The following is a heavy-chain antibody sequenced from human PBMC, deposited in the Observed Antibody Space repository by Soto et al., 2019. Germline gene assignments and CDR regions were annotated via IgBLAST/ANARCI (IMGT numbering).Heavy chain of an antibody. CDR1: GFNFGSYG. CDR3: ALTQVGPTMTYFDW. J-gene: IGHJ4*02. Sequence: QVQLVESGGGLVQPGRSLRLSCAASGFNFGSYGMHWVRQAPGKGLEWVAVIWYDGTNKYYEDSVKGRFTISRDNSKNTLYLEMDSLRTEDTAVYYCALTQVGPTMTYFDWWGQGTLVTVSS. V-gene: IGHV3-33*03. D-gene: IGHD4-17*01. CDR2: IWYDGTNK.